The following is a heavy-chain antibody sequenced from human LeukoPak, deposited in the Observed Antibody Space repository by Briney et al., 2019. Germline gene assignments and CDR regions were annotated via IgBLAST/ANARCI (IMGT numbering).Heavy chain of an antibody. Sequence: SETLSLTCTVSSGSMNSYYWGWVRQPAGRGLEWIGRIYTTGKTDYDPSLESRLTMSVDTSKRQFSLNLRSVSAADTAIYYCARHGYTASHYFLDYWSQGTLVTVSS. J-gene: IGHJ4*02. V-gene: IGHV4-4*07. CDR2: IYTTGKT. CDR3: ARHGYTASHYFLDY. D-gene: IGHD3-16*01. CDR1: SGSMNSYY.